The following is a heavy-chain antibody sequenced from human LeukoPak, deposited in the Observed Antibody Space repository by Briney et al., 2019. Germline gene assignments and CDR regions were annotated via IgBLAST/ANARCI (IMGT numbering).Heavy chain of an antibody. J-gene: IGHJ4*02. V-gene: IGHV3-30*02. CDR1: GFTFSNHG. Sequence: PGGSLRLSCAASGFTFSNHGMHWVRQAPGKGLEWVALIRFDGSHKYYADSVKGRFTISRDNSKNTLYLQMNSLRAEDTAVYYCAKYSGFGSPSSSGEFDYWGQGTLVTVSS. D-gene: IGHD1-26*01. CDR2: IRFDGSHK. CDR3: AKYSGFGSPSSSGEFDY.